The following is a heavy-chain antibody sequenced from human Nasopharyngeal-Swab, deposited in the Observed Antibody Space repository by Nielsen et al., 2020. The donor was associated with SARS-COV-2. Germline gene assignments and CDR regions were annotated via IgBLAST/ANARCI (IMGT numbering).Heavy chain of an antibody. J-gene: IGHJ4*02. D-gene: IGHD3-3*01. V-gene: IGHV3-33*01. CDR2: IWYDGSNK. CDR1: GFTSSSYG. CDR3: ARGPYDFWSGYPHYFDY. Sequence: GGSLRLSCAASGFTSSSYGMHWVRQAPGKGLEWVAIIWYDGSNKYYADSVKGRFTISRDNSKNTLYLQMNSLRAEDTAVCYCARGPYDFWSGYPHYFDYWGQGTLVTVSS.